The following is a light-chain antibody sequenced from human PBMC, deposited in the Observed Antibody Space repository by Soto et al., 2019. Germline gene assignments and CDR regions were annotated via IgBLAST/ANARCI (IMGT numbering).Light chain of an antibody. Sequence: EIVLTQSPGTLSLAPGERATLSCRASQSVNTIYFAWYQQKPAQAPRLLIYSTSNRATGIPDRFSGSGSGTDFTLTISRLEPEDFAVYYCQQYDTSPRTFGQGTKVEIK. CDR2: STS. CDR3: QQYDTSPRT. V-gene: IGKV3-20*01. CDR1: QSVNTIY. J-gene: IGKJ1*01.